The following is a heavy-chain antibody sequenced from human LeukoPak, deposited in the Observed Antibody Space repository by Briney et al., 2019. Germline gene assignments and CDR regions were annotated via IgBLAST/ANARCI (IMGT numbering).Heavy chain of an antibody. CDR3: ARSPVLGYCSGGSCYSQGYYYYYGMDV. D-gene: IGHD2-15*01. J-gene: IGHJ6*02. V-gene: IGHV4-34*01. CDR2: INHSGST. Sequence: PSETLSLTCAVYGGSFSGYYWSWIRQPPGKGLEWIGEINHSGSTNYNPSLKSRVTISVDTSKNQFSLKLSSVTAADTAVYYCARSPVLGYCSGGSCYSQGYYYYYGMDVWGQGTTVIVSS. CDR1: GGSFSGYY.